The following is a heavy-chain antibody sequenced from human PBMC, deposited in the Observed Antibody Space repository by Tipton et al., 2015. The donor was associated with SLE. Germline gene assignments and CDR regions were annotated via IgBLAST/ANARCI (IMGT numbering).Heavy chain of an antibody. CDR1: GFTFSSYA. CDR3: AKPSTRSRSSGYLNY. V-gene: IGHV3-23*03. D-gene: IGHD3-22*01. Sequence: SLRLSCAASGFTFSSYAMSWVRQAPGKGLEWVSVIYSDGSTYYADSVKGRFTISRDNSKNTLYLQMNSLRAEDTAVYYCAKPSTRSRSSGYLNYWAQGTLVTVSS. CDR2: IYSDGST. J-gene: IGHJ4*02.